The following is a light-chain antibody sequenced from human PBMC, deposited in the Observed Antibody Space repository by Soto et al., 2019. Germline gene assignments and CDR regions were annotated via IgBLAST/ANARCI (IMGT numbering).Light chain of an antibody. V-gene: IGLV1-40*01. J-gene: IGLJ2*01. CDR1: SSNIGALYD. Sequence: QSVLTQPPSVSGAPGQRVTISCTGSSSNIGALYDVNWYQQLPGTAPKLLIYDNNNRPSGVPDRFSGSKSGTSASLAITGLQAEDEADYYCQSYDNSLSGHVVFGGGTNLTVL. CDR2: DNN. CDR3: QSYDNSLSGHVV.